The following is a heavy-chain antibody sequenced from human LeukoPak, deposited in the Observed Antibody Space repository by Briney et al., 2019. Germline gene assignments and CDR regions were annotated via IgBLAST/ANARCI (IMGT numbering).Heavy chain of an antibody. CDR3: AKDPDSSGYYL. J-gene: IGHJ4*02. Sequence: GGSLRLSCAASGFTFSSYAMHWVRQAPGKGLEWVAVISYDGSNKYYADSVKGRFTISRDNSKNTLYLQMNSLRAEDTAVYYCAKDPDSSGYYLWGQGTLVTVSS. V-gene: IGHV3-30*04. D-gene: IGHD3-22*01. CDR1: GFTFSSYA. CDR2: ISYDGSNK.